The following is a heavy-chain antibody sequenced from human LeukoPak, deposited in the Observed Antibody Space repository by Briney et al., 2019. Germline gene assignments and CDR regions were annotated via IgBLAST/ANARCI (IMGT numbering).Heavy chain of an antibody. V-gene: IGHV4-59*01. CDR2: IYYSGST. Sequence: SETLSLTCTVSGGSISSYYWSWIRQPPGKGLEWIGYIYYSGSTNYNSSLKSRVTISVDTSKNQFSLKLSSVTAADTAAYYCARVCQSWFGELFFDYWGQGTLVTVSS. CDR1: GGSISSYY. CDR3: ARVCQSWFGELFFDY. D-gene: IGHD3-10*01. J-gene: IGHJ4*02.